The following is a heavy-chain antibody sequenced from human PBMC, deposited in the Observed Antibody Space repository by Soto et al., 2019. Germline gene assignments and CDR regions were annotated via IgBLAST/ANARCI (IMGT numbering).Heavy chain of an antibody. CDR1: GFMFDRNA. CDR3: ASNRGFDY. CDR2: ISASGARK. Sequence: LRLSCAASGFMFDRNAMTWVRLAPGKGLEWVSSISASGARKFYADSVRGRFTISRDNSKNTVYLHMNSLRGDDTAVYYCASNRGFDYWGQGTLVTVSS. V-gene: IGHV3-23*01. J-gene: IGHJ4*02.